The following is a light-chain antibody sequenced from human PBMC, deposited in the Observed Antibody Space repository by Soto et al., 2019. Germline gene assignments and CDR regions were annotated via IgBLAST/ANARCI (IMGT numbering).Light chain of an antibody. V-gene: IGKV3-15*01. J-gene: IGKJ5*01. CDR2: GSS. CDR1: ETVSTN. Sequence: EIVPTQSPATLSVSAGERATLSCRATETVSTNLAWFQRKAGQPPRLLIYGSSTRATGVPDRFSGSGSGTEFALIISSLQSEDVAVYYCQQYSNWPPAITFGQGTRLEIK. CDR3: QQYSNWPPAIT.